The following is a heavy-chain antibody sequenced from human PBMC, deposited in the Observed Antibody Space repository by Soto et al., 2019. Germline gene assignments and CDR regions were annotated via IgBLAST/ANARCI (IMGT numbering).Heavy chain of an antibody. V-gene: IGHV1-24*01. D-gene: IGHD2-15*01. CDR2: FDPEDGET. CDR3: AGSGYRNCSGGSCYQPRHAFDI. J-gene: IGHJ3*02. Sequence: ASVKVSCKVSGYTLTELSMHWVRQAPGKGLEWMGGFDPEDGETIYAQKFQGRVTMTEDTSTDTAYMELSSLRSEDTAVYYCAGSGYRNCSGGSCYQPRHAFDIWGQGTMVTVSS. CDR1: GYTLTELS.